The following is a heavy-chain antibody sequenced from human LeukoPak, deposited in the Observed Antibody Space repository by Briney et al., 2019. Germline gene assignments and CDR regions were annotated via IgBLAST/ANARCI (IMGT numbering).Heavy chain of an antibody. CDR2: IRYDGSNK. CDR3: AKDPTHFRVWDDYDSNVLNC. D-gene: IGHD3-22*01. J-gene: IGHJ4*02. CDR1: GFTFSSYE. V-gene: IGHV3-30*02. Sequence: GGSLRLFCAASGFTFSSYEMNWVRQAPGKGLEWVAFIRYDGSNKYYAASVKGRFTISRDNSKNTLNLQMNSLRAEDTAVYYCAKDPTHFRVWDDYDSNVLNCWGQGTLVTVSS.